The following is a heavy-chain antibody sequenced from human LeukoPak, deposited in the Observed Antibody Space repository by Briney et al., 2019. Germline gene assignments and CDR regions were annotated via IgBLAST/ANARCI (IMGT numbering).Heavy chain of an antibody. Sequence: ASVKVSCKASGFTFTSSAMQWVRQARGQRLEWIGWIVVGSGNTNYAQRFQERVTITRDMSTSTAYMELSSLRSEDTAVYYCAAELAGFSFGYWGQGTLVTVSS. CDR1: GFTFTSSA. D-gene: IGHD3-3*02. CDR2: IVVGSGNT. CDR3: AAELAGFSFGY. V-gene: IGHV1-58*02. J-gene: IGHJ4*02.